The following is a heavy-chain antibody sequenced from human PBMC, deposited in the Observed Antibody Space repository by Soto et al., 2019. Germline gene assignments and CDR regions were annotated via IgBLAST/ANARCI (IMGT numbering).Heavy chain of an antibody. CDR1: GFSLSTSGVG. D-gene: IGHD5-12*01. J-gene: IGHJ4*02. V-gene: IGHV2-5*02. Sequence: QITLKESGPTLVKPTQTLTLTCSFSGFSLSTSGVGVGWIRQPPGKALEWLALIYWDDDKRYSPSLKSRLTITKDTSKNQVVLTMTNMDPVDTATYYCAYSPGGYVGEDYFDYRGQGTLVTVSS. CDR3: AYSPGGYVGEDYFDY. CDR2: IYWDDDK.